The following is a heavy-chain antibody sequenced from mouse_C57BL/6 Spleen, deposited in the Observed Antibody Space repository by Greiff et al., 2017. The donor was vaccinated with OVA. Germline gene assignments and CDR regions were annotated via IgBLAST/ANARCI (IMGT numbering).Heavy chain of an antibody. Sequence: DVKLVESGGGLVQPGGSLKLSCAASGFTFSDYYMYWVRQTPEKRLEWVAYISNGGGSPYYPDTVKGRFTISRDNAKNTLYLQMSRLKSEDTAMDYCARGGYGKDWYFDVWGTGTTVTVSS. D-gene: IGHD2-1*01. CDR3: ARGGYGKDWYFDV. CDR2: ISNGGGSP. J-gene: IGHJ1*03. V-gene: IGHV5-12*01. CDR1: GFTFSDYY.